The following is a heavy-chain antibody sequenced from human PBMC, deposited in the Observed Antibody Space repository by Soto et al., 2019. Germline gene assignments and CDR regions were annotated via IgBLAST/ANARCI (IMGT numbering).Heavy chain of an antibody. CDR1: GLTFSNDA. CDR2: MSGSSSTT. CDR3: AKNQERELPRVIDY. J-gene: IGHJ4*02. Sequence: PGGSLRLSCATSGLTFSNDAMSWVRQAPGGGLEWVSSMSGSSSTTYYADSVRGRFTISRDRSKNTLYLQMSSLRAEDTALYYCAKNQERELPRVIDYWGQGTLVTVS. D-gene: IGHD1-7*01. V-gene: IGHV3-23*01.